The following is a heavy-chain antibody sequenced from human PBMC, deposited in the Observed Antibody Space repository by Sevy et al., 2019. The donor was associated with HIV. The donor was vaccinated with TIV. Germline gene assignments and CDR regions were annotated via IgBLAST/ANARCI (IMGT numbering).Heavy chain of an antibody. V-gene: IGHV3-23*01. CDR2: ISGSGGST. Sequence: GGSLRLSCAASGFTFSSYAMSWVRQAPGKGLEWVSAISGSGGSTYYADSVKGRFTISRDNSKNTLYLQMNSLRAEDTAVYYCAKPGSMILVVTNFDYWGQGTLVTVSS. J-gene: IGHJ4*02. CDR1: GFTFSSYA. D-gene: IGHD3-22*01. CDR3: AKPGSMILVVTNFDY.